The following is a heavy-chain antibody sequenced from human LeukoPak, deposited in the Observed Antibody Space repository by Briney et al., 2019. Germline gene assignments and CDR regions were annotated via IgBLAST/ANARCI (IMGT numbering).Heavy chain of an antibody. J-gene: IGHJ5*02. D-gene: IGHD2-2*01. Sequence: SVKVSCKASGGTFSSYAISWVRQAPGQGLEWMGGIIHIFGTANYAQKFQGRVTITADKSTSTAYMELSSLRSEDTAVYYCASQLGYCSSTSCYGLKWFDPWGQGTLVTVSS. CDR2: IIHIFGTA. CDR1: GGTFSSYA. CDR3: ASQLGYCSSTSCYGLKWFDP. V-gene: IGHV1-69*06.